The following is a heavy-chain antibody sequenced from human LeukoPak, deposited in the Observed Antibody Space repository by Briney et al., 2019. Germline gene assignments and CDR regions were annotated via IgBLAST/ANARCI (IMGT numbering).Heavy chain of an antibody. CDR3: AKDSGTYYKAFDY. CDR1: GFTFSTSA. J-gene: IGHJ4*02. Sequence: GGSLRLSCSASGFTFSTSAMHWVRQAPGKGLEYVSGIDDNGVGTYYADSLKGRFTISRDNSKNTLYLQMNSLRAEDTAVYSCAKDSGTYYKAFDYWGQGTLVTVSS. CDR2: IDDNGVGT. V-gene: IGHV3-64*04. D-gene: IGHD1-26*01.